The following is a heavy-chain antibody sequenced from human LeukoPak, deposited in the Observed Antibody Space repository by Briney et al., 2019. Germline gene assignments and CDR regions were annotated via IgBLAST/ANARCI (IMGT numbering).Heavy chain of an antibody. Sequence: PGGSRRLSCAASGFTFSSYGMHWVRQAPGKGLEWVAFVHFDGTTKYSGDSVKGRFTVSRDNSKDILYLQMDSLRPEDTAVYYCAKDQCTRTRCDGYPGHWGQGTLVAVSS. CDR3: AKDQCTRTRCDGYPGH. J-gene: IGHJ4*02. CDR1: GFTFSSYG. CDR2: VHFDGTTK. D-gene: IGHD2-2*03. V-gene: IGHV3-30*02.